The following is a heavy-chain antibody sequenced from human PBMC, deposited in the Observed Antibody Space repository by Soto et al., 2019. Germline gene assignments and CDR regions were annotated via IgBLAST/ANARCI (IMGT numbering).Heavy chain of an antibody. CDR1: GFTFSSYA. J-gene: IGHJ3*02. V-gene: IGHV3-23*01. D-gene: IGHD3-22*01. Sequence: GGSLRLSCAASGFTFSSYAMSWVRQAPGKGLEWVSAISGSGGSTYYADSVKGRFTISRDNSKNTLYLQMNSLRAEDTAVYYCAKDQDYDSSGYPHDAFDIWGQGTMVTVSS. CDR2: ISGSGGST. CDR3: AKDQDYDSSGYPHDAFDI.